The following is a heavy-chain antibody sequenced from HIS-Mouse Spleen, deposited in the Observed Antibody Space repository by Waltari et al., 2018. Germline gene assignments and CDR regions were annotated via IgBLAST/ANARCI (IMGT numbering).Heavy chain of an antibody. CDR2: ISHVGSNK. Sequence: QVQLVESGGGVVQPGRSLRLSCAASGFTFSSYAMHWVRQAPGKGLELVPVISHVGSNKYYSDSVKGRFTISRDNSKNTLYLQMNSLRAEDTAVYYCARAGTLHIVATTFDYWGQGTLVTVSS. V-gene: IGHV3-30*04. CDR3: ARAGTLHIVATTFDY. CDR1: GFTFSSYA. J-gene: IGHJ4*02. D-gene: IGHD5-12*01.